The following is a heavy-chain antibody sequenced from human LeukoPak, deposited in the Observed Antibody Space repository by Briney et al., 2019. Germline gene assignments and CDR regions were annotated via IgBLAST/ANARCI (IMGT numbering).Heavy chain of an antibody. CDR2: INPNSGGT. D-gene: IGHD3-10*01. CDR3: ARGSSLLWFGELLD. Sequence: GASVKVSCKASGYTFTGYYMHWVRQAPGQGLEWMGRINPNSGGTNYAQKFQGRVTMTRDTSISTAYMELSRLRSEDTAVYYCARGSSLLWFGELLDWGQGTLVTVSS. CDR1: GYTFTGYY. V-gene: IGHV1-2*06. J-gene: IGHJ4*02.